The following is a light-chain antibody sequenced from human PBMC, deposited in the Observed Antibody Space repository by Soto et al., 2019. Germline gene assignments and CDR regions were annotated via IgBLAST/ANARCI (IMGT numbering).Light chain of an antibody. CDR1: SSSIGAGYD. V-gene: IGLV1-40*01. Sequence: QSVLTQPPSVSGAPGQRVTTSCTGSSSSIGAGYDVHWYQQLPGTAPKLLIYGKNNRPSGVPDRFSGSKSGTSASLAITGLQAEDEADYYCQSYDNSHYVFGTGTKVTVL. CDR2: GKN. CDR3: QSYDNSHYV. J-gene: IGLJ1*01.